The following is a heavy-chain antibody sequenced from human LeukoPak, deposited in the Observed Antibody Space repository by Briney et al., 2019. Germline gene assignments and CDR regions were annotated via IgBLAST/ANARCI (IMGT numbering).Heavy chain of an antibody. J-gene: IGHJ5*02. V-gene: IGHV1-46*01. Sequence: ASVKVSCKASGYTFTSYFMDWVRQAPGQGLEWMGIINPSGGSTSYAQKFQGRVTMTRDTSTSTVYMELSSLRSEDTAVYYCARDPAGTTQRDNWFDPWGQGTLVTVSS. CDR3: ARDPAGTTQRDNWFDP. D-gene: IGHD4-11*01. CDR2: INPSGGST. CDR1: GYTFTSYF.